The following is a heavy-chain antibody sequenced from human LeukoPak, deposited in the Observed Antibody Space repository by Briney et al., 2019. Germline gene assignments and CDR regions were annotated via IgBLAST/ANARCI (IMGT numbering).Heavy chain of an antibody. CDR1: GGSVSCGSYY. CDR2: IYYSGST. V-gene: IGHV4-39*06. Sequence: PSETLSLTCTVSGGSVSCGSYYWGWIRQPPGEGLEWIGHIYYSGSTYYNPSLKSRVTISVATSKPQFPLNLSSVPAADTAVYYCAMRSPGPQMAFDIWGQGTMVTVSS. CDR3: AMRSPGPQMAFDI. D-gene: IGHD1-14*01. J-gene: IGHJ3*02.